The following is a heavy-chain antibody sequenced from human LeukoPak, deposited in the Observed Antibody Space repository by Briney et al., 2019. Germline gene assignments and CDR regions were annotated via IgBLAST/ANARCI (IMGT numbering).Heavy chain of an antibody. CDR3: ARDLRIAAAGTLEDY. CDR1: GFTFSDYY. CDR2: ISSSSSYT. D-gene: IGHD6-13*01. V-gene: IGHV3-11*06. Sequence: GGSLRVSCAASGFTFSDYYMSWIRQAPGKGLEWVSYISSSSSYTNYADSVKGRFTISRDNAKNSLYLQMSSLRAEDTAVYYCARDLRIAAAGTLEDYWGQGTLVTVSS. J-gene: IGHJ4*02.